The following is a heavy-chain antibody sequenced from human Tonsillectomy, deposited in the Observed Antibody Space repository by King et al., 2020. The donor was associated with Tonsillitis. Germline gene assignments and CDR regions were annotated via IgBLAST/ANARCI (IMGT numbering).Heavy chain of an antibody. CDR1: GFTFSSYS. J-gene: IGHJ4*02. V-gene: IGHV3-21*04. CDR3: ARALPDYYDSSGYYLDY. CDR2: ISSSSSYI. D-gene: IGHD3-22*01. Sequence: VQLVESGGGLVKPGGSLRLSSAASGFTFSSYSMNWVRQAPGKGLEWVSSISSSSSYIYYADSVKGRFTISRDNAKNSLYLQMNSLRAEDTAVYYCARALPDYYDSSGYYLDYWGQGTLGTVSS.